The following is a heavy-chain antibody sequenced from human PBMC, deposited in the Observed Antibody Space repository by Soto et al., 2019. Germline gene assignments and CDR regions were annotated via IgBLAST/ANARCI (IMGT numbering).Heavy chain of an antibody. V-gene: IGHV3-7*01. Sequence: GGSLRLSCEASGSTFGIHWMTWVRQAPGKALEWVANIREDGTEKYYVDSVKGRFTISRDNARNSLFLQMNSLRTEDTAVYYCVRPNNRVFDSWGQGTLVTVSS. CDR3: VRPNNRVFDS. D-gene: IGHD1-20*01. CDR2: IREDGTEK. J-gene: IGHJ4*02. CDR1: GSTFGIHW.